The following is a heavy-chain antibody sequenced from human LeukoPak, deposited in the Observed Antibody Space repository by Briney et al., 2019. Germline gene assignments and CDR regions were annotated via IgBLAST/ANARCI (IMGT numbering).Heavy chain of an antibody. D-gene: IGHD2-2*01. CDR3: ARDCSSTSCYDY. CDR2: ISSSSTDI. J-gene: IGHJ4*02. V-gene: IGHV3-21*01. CDR1: GFTFSTYS. Sequence: GGSLRLSCAASGFTFSTYSMNWVCQAPGKGLEWVSSISSSSTDIYYGDSVKGRFAISRDNAKNSLYLQMNSLRAEDTAVYYCARDCSSTSCYDYWGQGTLVTVSS.